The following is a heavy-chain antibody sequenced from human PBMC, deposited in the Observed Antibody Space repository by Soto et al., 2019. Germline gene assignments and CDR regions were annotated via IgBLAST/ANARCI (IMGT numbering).Heavy chain of an antibody. J-gene: IGHJ4*02. Sequence: GGSLRLSCSASGFAFGDYTLGWFRMTPGKGLKWVSTIFSRFFTGSDSTAYADSVTGGFTISRDNSQNMLFLQIKSMGVEDAAVYYCARDRQPDGIWAFDFWGRGAQVTVSS. CDR3: ARDRQPDGIWAFDF. CDR2: IFSRFFTGSDST. D-gene: IGHD2-15*01. V-gene: IGHV3-23*01. CDR1: GFAFGDYT.